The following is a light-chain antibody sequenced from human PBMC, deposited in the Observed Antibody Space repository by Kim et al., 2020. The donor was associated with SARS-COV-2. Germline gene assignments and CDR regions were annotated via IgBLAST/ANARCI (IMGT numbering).Light chain of an antibody. CDR3: MQALQTPYD. CDR2: LGS. J-gene: IGKJ2*01. V-gene: IGKV2-28*01. CDR1: QSLLHTNGYNY. Sequence: DIVMTQSPVSLPVTPGEPASISCRSSQSLLHTNGYNYLDWYLQKPGQSPQLLVYLGSNRASGVPGRFSGSGSGTDFTLKITRVGAGDVGIYYRMQALQTPYDFAQGPKLEI.